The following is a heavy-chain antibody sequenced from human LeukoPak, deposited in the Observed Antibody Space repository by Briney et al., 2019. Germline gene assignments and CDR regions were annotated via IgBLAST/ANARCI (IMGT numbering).Heavy chain of an antibody. CDR2: ISSSGSTI. CDR1: GFTFSDYY. V-gene: IGHV3-11*04. Sequence: GGSLRLSCAASGFTFSDYYMSWIRQAPGKRLEWVSYISSSGSTIYYADSVKGRFTISRDNAKNSLYLQMNSLRAEDTAVYYCARERGSYYDSSGYYYFDYWGQGTLVTVSS. D-gene: IGHD3-22*01. J-gene: IGHJ4*02. CDR3: ARERGSYYDSSGYYYFDY.